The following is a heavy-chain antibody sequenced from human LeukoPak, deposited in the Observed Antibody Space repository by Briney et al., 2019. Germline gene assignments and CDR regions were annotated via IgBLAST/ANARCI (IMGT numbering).Heavy chain of an antibody. J-gene: IGHJ3*02. CDR1: GFTFTNYW. CDR2: ISSSSSTI. V-gene: IGHV3-48*04. CDR3: ARHSSGYYGAFDI. Sequence: GGSLRLSCAAAGFTFTNYWMIWVRQAPGKGPEWVSYISSSSSTIYYADSVKGRFTISRDNAKNSLYLQMNSLRVEDMAVYYCARHSSGYYGAFDIWGQGTRITVSS. D-gene: IGHD3-22*01.